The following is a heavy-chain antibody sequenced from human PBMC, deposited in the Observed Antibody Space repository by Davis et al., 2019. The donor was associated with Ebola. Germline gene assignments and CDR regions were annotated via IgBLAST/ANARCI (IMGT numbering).Heavy chain of an antibody. D-gene: IGHD4/OR15-4a*01. CDR2: ITKDGSTK. CDR1: GFTFSSYW. Sequence: PGGSLRLSCAASGFTFSSYWMTWVRQAPGKGLEWVASITKDGSTKYYVASVKGRCTISRDNAKNSLYLQMNDLRAEDTAMYYCAKSRINDYADIDSWGQGTLVTVSS. V-gene: IGHV3-7*01. J-gene: IGHJ4*02. CDR3: AKSRINDYADIDS.